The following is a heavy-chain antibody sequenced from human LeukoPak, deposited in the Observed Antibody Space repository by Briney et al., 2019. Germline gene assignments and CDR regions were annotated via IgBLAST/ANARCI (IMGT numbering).Heavy chain of an antibody. CDR3: ERGYFY. CDR2: VYNSGRT. J-gene: IGHJ4*02. Sequence: SETLSLTCIVSGVSISNYYWSWIRQPPGKGLEWIGYVYNSGRTSYNPYLKGRVSISADMPKNQFSLKLTSVTAADTAVYYCERGYFYWGQGALVTVSS. V-gene: IGHV4-4*08. CDR1: GVSISNYY. D-gene: IGHD3-9*01.